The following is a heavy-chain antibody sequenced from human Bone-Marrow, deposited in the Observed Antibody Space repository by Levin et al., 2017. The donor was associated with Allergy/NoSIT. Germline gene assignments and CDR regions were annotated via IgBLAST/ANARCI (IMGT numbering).Heavy chain of an antibody. D-gene: IGHD6-19*01. J-gene: IGHJ4*02. CDR3: AKDGPGYSSGWDY. CDR2: ISWNSGSI. Sequence: QSGGSLRLSCAASGFTFDDYAMHWVRQAPGKGLEWVSGISWNSGSIGYADSVKGRFTISRDNAKNSLYLQMNSLRAEDTALYYCAKDGPGYSSGWDYWGQGTLVTVSS. V-gene: IGHV3-9*01. CDR1: GFTFDDYA.